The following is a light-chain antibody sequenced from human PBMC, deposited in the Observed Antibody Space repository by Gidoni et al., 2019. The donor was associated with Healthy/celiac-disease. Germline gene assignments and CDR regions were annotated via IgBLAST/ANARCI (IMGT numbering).Light chain of an antibody. Sequence: EIVLTQSPATLSLSPGERATLSCRARQSVSSYLAWYQQKPGQAPRLRIYDASNRATGIPARVSGSGSGTDFTLTISSLEPEDFAVYYCQQRSNWPPDTFGPGTKVDIK. V-gene: IGKV3-11*01. J-gene: IGKJ3*01. CDR2: DAS. CDR1: QSVSSY. CDR3: QQRSNWPPDT.